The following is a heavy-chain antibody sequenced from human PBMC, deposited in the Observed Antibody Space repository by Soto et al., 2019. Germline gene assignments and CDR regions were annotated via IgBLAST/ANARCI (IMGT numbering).Heavy chain of an antibody. V-gene: IGHV4-59*08. CDR2: IYYSGST. D-gene: IGHD2-2*01. CDR3: ARHVLVVVPASNAFDI. J-gene: IGHJ3*02. Sequence: SETLSLTCTVSGGSISSYYWSWIRQPPGKGLEWIGYIYYSGSTNYNPSLKSRVTISVDTSKNQFSLKLSSVTAADTAVYYCARHVLVVVPASNAFDIWGQGTMVTVSS. CDR1: GGSISSYY.